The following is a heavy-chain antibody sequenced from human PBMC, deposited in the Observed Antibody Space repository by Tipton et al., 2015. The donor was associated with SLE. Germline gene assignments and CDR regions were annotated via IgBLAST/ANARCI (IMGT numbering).Heavy chain of an antibody. D-gene: IGHD4-11*01. J-gene: IGHJ6*02. Sequence: TLSLTCAVSGGSINSYNWWTWVRQPPGKGLEWIGEIYHSGTTNYNPSLKSRITISLDKSNNHFSLRLSSLTAADTAVYYCARGPDYSYYYFYRTDVWGQGTTVTVSS. CDR3: ARGPDYSYYYFYRTDV. CDR2: IYHSGTT. V-gene: IGHV4-4*02. CDR1: GGSINSYNW.